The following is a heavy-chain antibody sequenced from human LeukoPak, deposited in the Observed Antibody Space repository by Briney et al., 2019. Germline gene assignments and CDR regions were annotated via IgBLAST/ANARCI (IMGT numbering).Heavy chain of an antibody. J-gene: IGHJ3*02. Sequence: GSTYYADSVKGRFTISRDNSKNTLYLQMNSLRAEDTAVYYCARDLKYYYDSSGYYPWAFDIWGQGTMVTVSS. D-gene: IGHD3-22*01. V-gene: IGHV3-66*01. CDR2: GST. CDR3: ARDLKYYYDSSGYYPWAFDI.